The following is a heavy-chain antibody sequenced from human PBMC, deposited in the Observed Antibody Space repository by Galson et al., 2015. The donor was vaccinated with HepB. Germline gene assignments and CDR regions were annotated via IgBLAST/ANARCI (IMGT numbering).Heavy chain of an antibody. CDR1: GFSLSTFGMR. Sequence: PALVKPTQPLTLTCTFSGFSLSTFGMRVSWIRQPPGRALEWLARIDWDDDKSYNTFLRTRLTISRDTSKNQVVLTMTNMDPMDTATYYCTRTPGQTTGAFDIWGHGTMVAVSS. D-gene: IGHD4-17*01. J-gene: IGHJ3*02. V-gene: IGHV2-70*04. CDR3: TRTPGQTTGAFDI. CDR2: IDWDDDK.